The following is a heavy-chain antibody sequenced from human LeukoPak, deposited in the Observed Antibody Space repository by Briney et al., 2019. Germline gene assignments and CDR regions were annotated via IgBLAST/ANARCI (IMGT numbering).Heavy chain of an antibody. CDR3: ARAAKYYYYGMDV. Sequence: ASVKVSCKVSGDTLSELTMHWVRQAPGKGLEWMGGFDPGAGEILYAQQFQGRVTITADKSTSTAYMELSSLRSEDTAVYYCARAAKYYYYGMDVWGQGTTVTVSS. J-gene: IGHJ6*02. V-gene: IGHV1-24*01. CDR2: FDPGAGEI. CDR1: GDTLSELT.